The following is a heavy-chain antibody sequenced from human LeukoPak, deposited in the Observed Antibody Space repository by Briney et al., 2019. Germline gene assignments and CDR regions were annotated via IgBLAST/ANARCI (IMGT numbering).Heavy chain of an antibody. J-gene: IGHJ4*02. CDR2: IYFSGST. Sequence: SETLSLTCTVFGGSISSSSYYWGWIRQPPGKGLEWIGSIYFSGSTYYNPSLKSRVTISVDTSKNQFSLKLSSVTAADTAVHYCARHSSGWYWFDYWGQGTLVTVSS. CDR3: ARHSSGWYWFDY. D-gene: IGHD6-19*01. CDR1: GGSISSSSYY. V-gene: IGHV4-39*01.